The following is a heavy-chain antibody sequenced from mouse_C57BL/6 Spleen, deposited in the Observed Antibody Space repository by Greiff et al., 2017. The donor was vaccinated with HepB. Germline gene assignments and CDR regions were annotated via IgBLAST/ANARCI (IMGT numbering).Heavy chain of an antibody. CDR1: GYAFSSSW. Sequence: QVQLQQSGPELVKPGASVKISCKASGYAFSSSWMNWVKQRPGKGLEWIGRIYPGDGDTNYNGKFKGKATLTADKSSSTAYMQLSSLTSEDSAVYFCARSGTTVVAYYCAMDYWGQGTSVTVSS. D-gene: IGHD1-1*01. CDR3: ARSGTTVVAYYCAMDY. J-gene: IGHJ4*01. V-gene: IGHV1-82*01. CDR2: IYPGDGDT.